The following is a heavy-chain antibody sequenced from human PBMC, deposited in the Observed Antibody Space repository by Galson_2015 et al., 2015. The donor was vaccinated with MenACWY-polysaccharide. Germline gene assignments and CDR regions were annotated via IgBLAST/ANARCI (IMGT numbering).Heavy chain of an antibody. D-gene: IGHD1-1*01. Sequence: SVKVSCKASGYTFTTYNINWVRQATGQGLEWMGWMNPNSGNTGYAQKFQGRVTMTRNTSISIAYMELNSLRSEDTAVYYCARGIRRTTVWFDPWAREPWSPSPQ. CDR2: MNPNSGNT. CDR3: ARGIRRTTVWFDP. CDR1: GYTFTTYN. J-gene: IGHJ5*02. V-gene: IGHV1-8*01.